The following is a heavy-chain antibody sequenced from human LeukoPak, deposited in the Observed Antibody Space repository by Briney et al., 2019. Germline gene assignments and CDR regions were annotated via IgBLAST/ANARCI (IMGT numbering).Heavy chain of an antibody. CDR3: ARGGFAVVTREGTWYFDL. V-gene: IGHV4-4*02. Sequence: SGTLSLTCAVSGGSISSSNWWSWVRQPPGKGLEWIGEIYHSGSTNYNPSLKSRVTISVDKSKNQFSLKLSSVTAADTAVYYCARGGFAVVTREGTWYFDLWGRGTLVTVSS. CDR2: IYHSGST. D-gene: IGHD4-23*01. CDR1: GGSISSSNW. J-gene: IGHJ2*01.